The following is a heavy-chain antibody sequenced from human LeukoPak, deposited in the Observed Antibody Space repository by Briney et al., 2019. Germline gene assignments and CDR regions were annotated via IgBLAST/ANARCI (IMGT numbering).Heavy chain of an antibody. CDR3: ARDHGVVPAAISY. J-gene: IGHJ4*02. CDR2: INPNSGGT. Sequence: ASVKVSFKASGYTFTGYYMHWVRQAPGQGLEWMGWINPNSGGTNYAQKFQGRVTMTRDTSISTAYMELSRLRSDDTAVYYCARDHGVVPAAISYWGQGTLVTVSS. D-gene: IGHD2-2*02. V-gene: IGHV1-2*02. CDR1: GYTFTGYY.